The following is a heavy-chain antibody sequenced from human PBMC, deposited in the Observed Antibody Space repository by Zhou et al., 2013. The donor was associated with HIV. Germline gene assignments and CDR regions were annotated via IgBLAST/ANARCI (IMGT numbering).Heavy chain of an antibody. D-gene: IGHD7-27*01. V-gene: IGHV1-24*01. CDR3: AIDTRLGIFYY. Sequence: QVQLVQSGAEVKKPGASVKVSCKVSGNTLNDLSMHWVRQAPGKGLEWMGGFDPEDAETIYAQKFQGRVTMTEDKSTDTAYMELSSLTSEDSAVYYCAIDTRLGIFYYWGQGTLLTVSS. CDR2: FDPEDAET. J-gene: IGHJ4*02. CDR1: GNTLNDLS.